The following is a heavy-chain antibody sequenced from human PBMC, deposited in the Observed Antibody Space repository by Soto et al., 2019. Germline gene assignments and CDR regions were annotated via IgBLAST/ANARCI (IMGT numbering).Heavy chain of an antibody. Sequence: SDTLSLTCAVYGGSFSGYYWSWIRQPPGQGLEWIGEINHSGSTNYNPSIKSRVTISVDTSKDQFSLKLSPVTAGDTTEYYCPRGRYRFWSGTAPFYYYGMDVWGQGTTVTVSS. D-gene: IGHD3-3*01. CDR3: PRGRYRFWSGTAPFYYYGMDV. V-gene: IGHV4-34*01. CDR1: GGSFSGYY. J-gene: IGHJ6*02. CDR2: INHSGST.